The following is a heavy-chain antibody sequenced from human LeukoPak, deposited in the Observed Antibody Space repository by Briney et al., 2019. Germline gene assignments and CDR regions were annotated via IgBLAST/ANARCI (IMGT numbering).Heavy chain of an antibody. D-gene: IGHD3-22*01. CDR1: GFTFSSYG. V-gene: IGHV3-33*01. CDR3: ASHIGWYYDSSGYYWDY. CDR2: IWYDGSNK. J-gene: IGHJ4*02. Sequence: GGSLRLSCAASGFTFSSYGMHWVRQAPGKGLEWVAVIWYDGSNKYYADSVKGRFTISRDNSKNTLYLQMNSLRAEDTAVYYCASHIGWYYDSSGYYWDYWGQGTLVTVSS.